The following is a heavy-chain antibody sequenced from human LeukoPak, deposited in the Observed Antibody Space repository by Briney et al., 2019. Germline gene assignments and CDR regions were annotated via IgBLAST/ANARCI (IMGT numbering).Heavy chain of an antibody. Sequence: GGSLRLSCAASGFTFSSYGMHWVRQAPGKGLEWVAVISCDGSNKYYADSVKGRFTISRDNSKNTLYLQMNSLRAEDTAVYYCARVAYYYDSSGNPFDYWGQGTLVTVSS. CDR3: ARVAYYYDSSGNPFDY. CDR2: ISCDGSNK. J-gene: IGHJ4*02. D-gene: IGHD3-22*01. CDR1: GFTFSSYG. V-gene: IGHV3-30*03.